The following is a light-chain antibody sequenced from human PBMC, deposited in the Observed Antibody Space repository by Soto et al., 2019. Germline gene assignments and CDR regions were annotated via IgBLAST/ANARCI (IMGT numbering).Light chain of an antibody. CDR1: SGHSSYI. CDR2: LEHSGSY. V-gene: IGLV4-60*02. CDR3: GTWDSNSWV. Sequence: QLVLTQSSSASASLGSSVKFTCTLSSGHSSYIIAWHQQQPGKAPRYLMKLEHSGSYNKGSGVPDRFSGSGSGADRYLTISNLQFEDEADYSCGTWDSNSWVFGGGTKLTVL. J-gene: IGLJ3*02.